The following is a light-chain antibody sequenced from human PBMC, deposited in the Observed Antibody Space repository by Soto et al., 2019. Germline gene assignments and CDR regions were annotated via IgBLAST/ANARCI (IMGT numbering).Light chain of an antibody. V-gene: IGKV1-39*01. CDR1: QSISNH. CDR2: AAS. Sequence: DIQMTQSPSSLSASVEDRVIITCRASQSISNHLNWYQQKPGKAPKLLIFAASSLQSGVPSRFSGSRSGPDFTLTINSLQPEDFATYFCQQYNTYPWTFGQGTKVDIK. J-gene: IGKJ1*01. CDR3: QQYNTYPWT.